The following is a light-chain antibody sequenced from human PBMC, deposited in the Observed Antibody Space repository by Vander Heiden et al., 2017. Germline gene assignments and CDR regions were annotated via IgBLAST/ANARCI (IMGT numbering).Light chain of an antibody. Sequence: QSALTQPRSVSGSPGQSVTISCTGTSSDDGGYNYVSWYQQHPGKAPKLMIYDVSKRPSGVPDRFSGSKSGNTASLTISGLQAEDEADYYCCSYAGSYTPHVVFGGGTKLTVL. J-gene: IGLJ2*01. CDR2: DVS. CDR3: CSYAGSYTPHVV. V-gene: IGLV2-11*01. CDR1: SSDDGGYNY.